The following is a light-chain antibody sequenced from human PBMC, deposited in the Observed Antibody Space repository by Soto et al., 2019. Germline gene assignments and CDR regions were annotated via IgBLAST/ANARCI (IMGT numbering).Light chain of an antibody. Sequence: QSVLTQPASVSGSPGQSITISCAGTSADIGAFNYVSWYQHHPDKAPKLLIYDVSARPSGVSTRFSASKSANTASLTISGLQADDEADYYCCSYSTTSALVFGGGTKLTV. CDR1: SADIGAFNY. CDR2: DVS. V-gene: IGLV2-14*03. J-gene: IGLJ2*01. CDR3: CSYSTTSALV.